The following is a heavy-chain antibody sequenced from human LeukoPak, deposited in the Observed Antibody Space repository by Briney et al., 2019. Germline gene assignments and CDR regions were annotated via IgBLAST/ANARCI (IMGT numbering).Heavy chain of an antibody. CDR3: AKDSRRNSGSYVFDY. J-gene: IGHJ4*02. V-gene: IGHV3-30*02. CDR2: IRYDGSNE. Sequence: GGSLRLSCAASGFSFSSYGMHWVRQAPGKGLEWVAFIRYDGSNEYYADSVKGRFTISRDNSKNTLYLQMNSLRAEDTTVYYCAKDSRRNSGSYVFDYWGQGTLVTVSS. CDR1: GFSFSSYG. D-gene: IGHD1-26*01.